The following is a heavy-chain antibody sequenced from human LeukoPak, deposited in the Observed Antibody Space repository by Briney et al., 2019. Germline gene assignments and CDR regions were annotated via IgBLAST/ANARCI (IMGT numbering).Heavy chain of an antibody. Sequence: PGGSLRLSCAASGFTFSSYWMHWVRQVPGKGLVWVARINPGGSSITYADSVKGRFTISRDNAKNTLYLQMDSLRAEDTGVYYCARSNQAYDYWGQGTLVTASS. CDR3: ARSNQAYDY. D-gene: IGHD1-14*01. J-gene: IGHJ4*02. CDR2: INPGGSSI. CDR1: GFTFSSYW. V-gene: IGHV3-74*01.